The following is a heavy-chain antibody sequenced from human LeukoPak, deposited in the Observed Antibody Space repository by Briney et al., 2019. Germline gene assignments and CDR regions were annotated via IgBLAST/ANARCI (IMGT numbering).Heavy chain of an antibody. Sequence: SGTLSLTCAVSGGSISRSNWWSWVRQPPEKGLEWIGEIYHSGSTNYNPSLTSRVTISVDKSKNQFSLKVSSVTAADTAVYYCARAVAGTNAFDYWGQGTLVTVSS. CDR3: ARAVAGTNAFDY. D-gene: IGHD6-19*01. CDR2: IYHSGST. V-gene: IGHV4-4*02. CDR1: GGSISRSNW. J-gene: IGHJ4*02.